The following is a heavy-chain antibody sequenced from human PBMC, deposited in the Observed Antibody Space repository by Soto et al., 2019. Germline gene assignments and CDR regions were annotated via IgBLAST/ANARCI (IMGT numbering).Heavy chain of an antibody. CDR1: GGSFSGYY. Sequence: QVQLQQWGAGLLKPSETLSLTCAVYGGSFSGYYWSWIRQPPGKGLEWIGEINHSGSTNYNPSLKSRVTISVDTSKNQFSLKLSSVTAADTAVYYCARGPYYDFWSGYWVDIWGQGTMVTVSS. D-gene: IGHD3-3*01. V-gene: IGHV4-34*01. CDR3: ARGPYYDFWSGYWVDI. CDR2: INHSGST. J-gene: IGHJ3*02.